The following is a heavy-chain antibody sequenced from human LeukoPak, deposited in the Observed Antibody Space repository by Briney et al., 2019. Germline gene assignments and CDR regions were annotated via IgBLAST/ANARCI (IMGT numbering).Heavy chain of an antibody. Sequence: SVKVSCKASGGTFSSYAISWVRQAPGQGLEWMGGIIPIFGTANYAQKFQGRVTITTDESTSTAYMELSSLRSEDTAVYYCAGRLDCSSTSCYRQRGFDPWGQGTLVTVSS. CDR2: IIPIFGTA. CDR3: AGRLDCSSTSCYRQRGFDP. D-gene: IGHD2-2*01. J-gene: IGHJ5*02. CDR1: GGTFSSYA. V-gene: IGHV1-69*05.